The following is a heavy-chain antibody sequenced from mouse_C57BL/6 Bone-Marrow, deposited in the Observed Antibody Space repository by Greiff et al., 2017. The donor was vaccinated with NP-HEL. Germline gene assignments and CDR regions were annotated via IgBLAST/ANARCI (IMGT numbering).Heavy chain of an antibody. D-gene: IGHD4-1*01. V-gene: IGHV3-6*01. CDR3: AGSAWFAY. Sequence: VQLKESGPGLVKPSQSLSLTCSVTGYSITSGYYWNWIRQFPGNKLEWMGYISYDGSNNYNPSLKNRISITRDTSKNQFFLKLNSVTTEDTATYYCAGSAWFAYWGQGTLVTVSA. J-gene: IGHJ3*01. CDR1: GYSITSGYY. CDR2: ISYDGSN.